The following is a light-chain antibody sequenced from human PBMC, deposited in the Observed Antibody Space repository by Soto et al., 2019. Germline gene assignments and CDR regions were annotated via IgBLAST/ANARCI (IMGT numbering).Light chain of an antibody. V-gene: IGLV1-40*01. CDR1: SSNIGAVYD. CDR2: GNS. J-gene: IGLJ2*01. CDR3: QSYDSSLSGSVV. Sequence: QLVLTQPPSVSGAPGQRVTISCTGSSSNIGAVYDVHWYQQLPGTAPHLLIYGNSNRPSGVPDRFSGSKSGTSASLAITGLQAEDEADYYCQSYDSSLSGSVVFGGGTKVTVL.